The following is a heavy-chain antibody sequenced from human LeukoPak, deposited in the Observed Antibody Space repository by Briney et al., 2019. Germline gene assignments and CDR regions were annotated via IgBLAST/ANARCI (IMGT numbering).Heavy chain of an antibody. V-gene: IGHV3-23*01. CDR2: ISGSGGST. CDR3: PKASSSWYTQFDY. CDR1: GFTFSSYA. Sequence: GGSLRLSCAASGFTFSSYAMSWVRQAPEKGLEWVSAISGSGGSTYYADSVKGRFTISRDNSKNTLYLQMNSLRAEDTAVYYCPKASSSWYTQFDYWGQGTLVTVSS. D-gene: IGHD6-13*01. J-gene: IGHJ4*02.